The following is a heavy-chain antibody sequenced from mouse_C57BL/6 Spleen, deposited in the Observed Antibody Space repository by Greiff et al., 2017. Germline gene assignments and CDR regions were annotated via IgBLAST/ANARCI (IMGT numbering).Heavy chain of an antibody. D-gene: IGHD1-1*01. CDR1: GFTFSSYA. J-gene: IGHJ1*03. Sequence: DVKLMESGGGLVKPGGSLKLSCAASGFTFSSYAMSWVRQTPEKRLEWVATISDGGSYTYYPDNVKGRFTISRDNAKNNLYLQMSHLKSEDTAMYYCARDRGYGTRYFDVWGTGTTVTVSS. CDR3: ARDRGYGTRYFDV. CDR2: ISDGGSYT. V-gene: IGHV5-4*01.